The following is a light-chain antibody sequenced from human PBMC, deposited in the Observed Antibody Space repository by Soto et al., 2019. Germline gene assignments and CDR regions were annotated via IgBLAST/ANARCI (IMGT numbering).Light chain of an antibody. J-gene: IGKJ3*01. V-gene: IGKV1-27*01. Sequence: DIQMTQSPSSLSASVGDRVTITCRASQDISHYLAWYQQKPGKVPELLIYAASTLQAGVPSRFSGSGSRTDFTLTISSLQPEDVATYYCQKYNSDHVFGPGTKVDIK. CDR2: AAS. CDR1: QDISHY. CDR3: QKYNSDHV.